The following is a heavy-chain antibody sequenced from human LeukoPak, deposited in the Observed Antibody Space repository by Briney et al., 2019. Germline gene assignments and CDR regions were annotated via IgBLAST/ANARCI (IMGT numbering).Heavy chain of an antibody. V-gene: IGHV1-69*04. Sequence: ASVKVSCKASGGTFSSYAISWVRQAPGQGLEWMGRIIPILGIANYAQKFQGRVTITADKSTSTASMELSSLRSEDTAVYYCARGLDCSGGSCYSNYYGMAVWGQGTTVTVSS. J-gene: IGHJ6*02. CDR1: GGTFSSYA. CDR3: ARGLDCSGGSCYSNYYGMAV. CDR2: IIPILGIA. D-gene: IGHD2-15*01.